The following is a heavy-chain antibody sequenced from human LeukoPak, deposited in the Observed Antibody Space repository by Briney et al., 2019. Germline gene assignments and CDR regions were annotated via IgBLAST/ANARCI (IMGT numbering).Heavy chain of an antibody. Sequence: PSETLSLTCTVSSGSIRNSNYYWGWIRQPPGKGLEWIGSIFYDGSSDYNPSLKSRVTISVDTSKNKFSLKVKSVTAADTAVYFCARYYGSGRDADCWGQGTLVTVSS. V-gene: IGHV4-39*01. CDR3: ARYYGSGRDADC. D-gene: IGHD3-10*01. CDR1: SGSIRNSNYY. CDR2: IFYDGSS. J-gene: IGHJ4*02.